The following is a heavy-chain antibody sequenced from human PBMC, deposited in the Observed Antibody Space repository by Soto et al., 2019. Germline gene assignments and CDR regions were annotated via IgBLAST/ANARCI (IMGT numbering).Heavy chain of an antibody. Sequence: QVQLVESGGGVVQPGRSLRLSCAASGFTFSSYGMHWVRQAPGKGLEWVAVISYDGSNKYYADSVKGRFTISRDNSKNTLYLQMNSLRAEDTAVYYCAKDNPDSSGWNFDYWGQGTLVTVSS. D-gene: IGHD6-19*01. V-gene: IGHV3-30*18. CDR3: AKDNPDSSGWNFDY. CDR2: ISYDGSNK. CDR1: GFTFSSYG. J-gene: IGHJ4*02.